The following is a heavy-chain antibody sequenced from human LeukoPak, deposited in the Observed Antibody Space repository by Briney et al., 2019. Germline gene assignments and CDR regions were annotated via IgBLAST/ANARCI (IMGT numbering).Heavy chain of an antibody. CDR1: GGSISSYY. Sequence: SETLSLTCTVSGGSISSYYWSWIRQPPGKGLKWIGYIYYSGSTNYNPSLKSRVTISVDTSKNQFSLKLSSVTAADTAVYYCARVYGDYSDAFDIWGQGTMVTVSS. D-gene: IGHD4-17*01. V-gene: IGHV4-59*01. J-gene: IGHJ3*02. CDR2: IYYSGST. CDR3: ARVYGDYSDAFDI.